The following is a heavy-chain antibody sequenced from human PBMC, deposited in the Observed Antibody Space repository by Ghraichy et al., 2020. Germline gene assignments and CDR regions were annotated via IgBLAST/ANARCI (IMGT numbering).Heavy chain of an antibody. D-gene: IGHD3-16*01. V-gene: IGHV3-7*01. Sequence: GGSLRLSCAASGFTFSNYWMSWVRQAPGKGLEWVANMNQAGSEKFYVDSMKGRFTISRENAKNSLYLEMNSLGAEDTAIYYCARDTWGYFDHWGQGTLVTVSS. CDR1: GFTFSNYW. CDR3: ARDTWGYFDH. J-gene: IGHJ4*02. CDR2: MNQAGSEK.